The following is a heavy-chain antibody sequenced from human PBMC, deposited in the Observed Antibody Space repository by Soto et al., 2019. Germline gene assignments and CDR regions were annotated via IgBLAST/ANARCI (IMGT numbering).Heavy chain of an antibody. Sequence: SESLSLTCTVSGGSVNSGNYYWSCIRQPPGKGLEWIGYISDIAYTSYNNSLKGRVSISVDTSKNQFSLTLTSVTAADTAVYYCARQGFGVLHGLVDVWGQGTTVTAP. J-gene: IGHJ6*02. V-gene: IGHV4-61*01. CDR2: ISDIAYT. CDR1: GGSVNSGNYY. D-gene: IGHD3-10*01. CDR3: ARQGFGVLHGLVDV.